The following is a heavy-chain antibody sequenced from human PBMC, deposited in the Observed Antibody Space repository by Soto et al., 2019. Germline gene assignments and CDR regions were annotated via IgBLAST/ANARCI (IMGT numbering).Heavy chain of an antibody. D-gene: IGHD3-22*01. J-gene: IGHJ4*02. CDR1: GFTFSSYA. CDR3: AKDRWFDYASSGYYSY. CDR2: ISGSGGNT. V-gene: IGHV3-23*01. Sequence: GGSLRLSCAASGFTFSSYAMSWVRLAPGKGLEWVSAISGSGGNTYYGDSVKGRFTISRDNSKNTLYLQMNSLRAEDTAIYYCAKDRWFDYASSGYYSYWGQGTLVTVSS.